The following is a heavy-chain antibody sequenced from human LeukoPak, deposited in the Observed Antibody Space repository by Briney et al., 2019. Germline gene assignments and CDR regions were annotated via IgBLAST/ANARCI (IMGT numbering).Heavy chain of an antibody. CDR2: ITASGGNT. V-gene: IGHV3-23*01. D-gene: IGHD6-13*01. Sequence: GGSLRLSCAASGFAFSSYAMSWVRQTPGKGLEWVSAITASGGNTDYVDSVRGRFTISRDNFKNTLYLQMNSLRVEDTAVYYCVKRPYSSSWYGDYWGQGTLVTVSS. CDR3: VKRPYSSSWYGDY. CDR1: GFAFSSYA. J-gene: IGHJ4*02.